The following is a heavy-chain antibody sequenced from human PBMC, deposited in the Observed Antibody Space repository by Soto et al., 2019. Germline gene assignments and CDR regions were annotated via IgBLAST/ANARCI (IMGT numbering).Heavy chain of an antibody. CDR3: AKFKYDFWSCYTAVDY. J-gene: IGHJ4*02. CDR2: IYYSGST. V-gene: IGHV4-30-4*01. Sequence: SETLSLTCTVSGGSISSGDYYWSWIRQPPGKGLEWIGYIYYSGSTYYNPSLKSRVTISVDTSKNQFSLKLSSVTAADTAVYYCAKFKYDFWSCYTAVDYWGQGTLVTVSS. CDR1: GGSISSGDYY. D-gene: IGHD3-3*01.